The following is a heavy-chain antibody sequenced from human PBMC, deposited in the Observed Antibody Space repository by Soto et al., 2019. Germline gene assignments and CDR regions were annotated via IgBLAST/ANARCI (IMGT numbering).Heavy chain of an antibody. CDR1: GFSFTTYG. CDR2: ISSTGLYT. CDR3: TKSWLFEKNWFDP. V-gene: IGHV3-23*01. J-gene: IGHJ5*02. Sequence: GGSLRLSCAASGFSFTTYGMSWVRQAPGKGLEWVSDISSTGLYTYLADSVKGRFTISRDNSKDTLYLQMNSLRVDDTAVYFCTKSWLFEKNWFDPWGQGTLVTVSS. D-gene: IGHD3-22*01.